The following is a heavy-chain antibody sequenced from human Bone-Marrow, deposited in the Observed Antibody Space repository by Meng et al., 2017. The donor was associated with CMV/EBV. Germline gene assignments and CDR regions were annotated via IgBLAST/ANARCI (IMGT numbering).Heavy chain of an antibody. D-gene: IGHD3-3*01. V-gene: IGHV4-39*07. CDR1: GGSISSSNYY. CDR3: ARGPSRITIFVYYYGMDV. Sequence: SETLSLTCTVSGGSISSSNYYWGWIRQPPGKGLGWIGSIYYSGSTYYNPSLMSRVTISVDTSKNQFSLKLSSVTAADTAVYYCARGPSRITIFVYYYGMDVWGQGTTVTVSS. CDR2: IYYSGST. J-gene: IGHJ6*02.